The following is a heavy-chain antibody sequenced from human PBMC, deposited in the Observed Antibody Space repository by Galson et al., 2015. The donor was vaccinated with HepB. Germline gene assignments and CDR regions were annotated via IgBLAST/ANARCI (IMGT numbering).Heavy chain of an antibody. V-gene: IGHV1-2*04. D-gene: IGHD2-2*01. CDR1: GYTFTGYY. J-gene: IGHJ6*02. Sequence: SVKVSCKASGYTFTGYYMHWVRQAPGQGLEWMGWINPNSGGTNYAQKFQGWVTMTRDTSISTAYMELSRLRSDDTAVYYCARGGVVPAAHMGLLDYGMDVWGQGTTVTVSS. CDR2: INPNSGGT. CDR3: ARGGVVPAAHMGLLDYGMDV.